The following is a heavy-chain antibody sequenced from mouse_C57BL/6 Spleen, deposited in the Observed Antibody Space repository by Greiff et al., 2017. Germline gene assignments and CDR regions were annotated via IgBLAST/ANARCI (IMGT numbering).Heavy chain of an antibody. D-gene: IGHD1-1*01. V-gene: IGHV1-81*01. Sequence: QVQLQQSGAELARPGASVKLSCKASGYTFTSYGISWVKQRTGQGLEWIGEIYPRSGNTYYNEKFKGKATLTADKSSSTAYMELRSLTSEDSAVYFCARSGETTTVVPRYYAMDYWGQGTSVTVSS. J-gene: IGHJ4*01. CDR3: ARSGETTTVVPRYYAMDY. CDR2: IYPRSGNT. CDR1: GYTFTSYG.